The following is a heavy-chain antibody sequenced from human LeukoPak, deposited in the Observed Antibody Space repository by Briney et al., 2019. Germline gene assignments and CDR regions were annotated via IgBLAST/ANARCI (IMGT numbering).Heavy chain of an antibody. V-gene: IGHV2-70*18. D-gene: IGHD3-16*01. J-gene: IGHJ4*02. CDR3: ARIRGSYCDY. Sequence: TLSLTCTVSGGSINSGDNYWSWIRQPPGKALEWLALIDWDDDKYYSTSLKTRLTISKDTSKNQVVLTMTNMDPVDTATYYCARIRGSYCDYWGQGTLVTVSS. CDR2: IDWDDDK. CDR1: GGSINSGDNY.